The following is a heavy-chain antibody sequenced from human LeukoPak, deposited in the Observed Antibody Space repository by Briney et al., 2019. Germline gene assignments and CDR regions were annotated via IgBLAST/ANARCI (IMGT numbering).Heavy chain of an antibody. CDR2: ILYSGST. V-gene: IGHV4-39*07. CDR3: ARVGMGSSWYPGASNDAFDI. CDR1: GGSISSSSYY. D-gene: IGHD6-13*01. J-gene: IGHJ3*02. Sequence: SETLSLTCTVSGGSISSSSYYWGWIRQPPGKGLEWIGSILYSGSTYYNPSLKSRVTISVDTSKNQFSLKLSSVTAADTAVYYCARVGMGSSWYPGASNDAFDIWGQGTMVTVSS.